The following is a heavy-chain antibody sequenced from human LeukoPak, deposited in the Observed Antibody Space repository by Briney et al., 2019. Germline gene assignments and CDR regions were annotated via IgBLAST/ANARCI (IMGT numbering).Heavy chain of an antibody. J-gene: IGHJ4*02. D-gene: IGHD5-12*01. CDR1: GGSISSYY. CDR3: ARGFDSKSTYFDY. Sequence: SETLSLTCTVSGGSISSYYWNWIRQSPGKGLEWIGYISYSGSTNYNPSLKSRVAISLDTSKNQLSLKVRSVTAADTAVYYCARGFDSKSTYFDYWGQGTLVTVSS. CDR2: ISYSGST. V-gene: IGHV4-59*01.